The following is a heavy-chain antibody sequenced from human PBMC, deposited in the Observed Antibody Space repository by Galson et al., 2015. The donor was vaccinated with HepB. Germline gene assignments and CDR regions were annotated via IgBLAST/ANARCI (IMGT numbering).Heavy chain of an antibody. V-gene: IGHV4-59*01. CDR3: ARGELRLDAFDI. CDR1: GASISPDY. CDR2: ISYMGGT. J-gene: IGHJ3*02. D-gene: IGHD1-1*01. Sequence: SETLSLTCTVSGASISPDYWHWIRQSPGTGLDWIGYISYMGGTNYNPSLRSRVTISLDTSRGQFSLNVRSVTAADTAVYYCARGELRLDAFDIWGRGTRVIVSS.